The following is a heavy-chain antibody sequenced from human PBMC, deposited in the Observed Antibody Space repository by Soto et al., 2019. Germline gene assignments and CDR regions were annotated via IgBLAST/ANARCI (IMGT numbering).Heavy chain of an antibody. Sequence: ASVKFSCKASGYTFTNYGIIWVRQAPGQVLECMVWVSVYNGYTNYXXKLQGRVXXTTDTSTSTAXMELRXLRSDDTDIYYCARARGGTYWALDYWGQGALVTVSS. D-gene: IGHD1-26*01. CDR1: GYTFTNYG. CDR2: VSVYNGYT. CDR3: ARARGGTYWALDY. V-gene: IGHV1-18*01. J-gene: IGHJ4*02.